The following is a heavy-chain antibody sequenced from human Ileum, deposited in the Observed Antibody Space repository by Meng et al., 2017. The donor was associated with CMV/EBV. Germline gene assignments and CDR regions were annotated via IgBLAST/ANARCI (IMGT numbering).Heavy chain of an antibody. CDR1: SISSDGHY. J-gene: IGHJ4*02. CDR2: TYYNGNT. Sequence: SISSDGHYWSWIRQHTGKALEWIEYTYYNGNTNYNTSIKSRVAISGDTTKKQFYLTLTSVTAADTAVYYCARHYCTRSTCFYYFDYWGQGTLVTVSS. V-gene: IGHV4-31*02. CDR3: ARHYCTRSTCFYYFDY. D-gene: IGHD2-2*01.